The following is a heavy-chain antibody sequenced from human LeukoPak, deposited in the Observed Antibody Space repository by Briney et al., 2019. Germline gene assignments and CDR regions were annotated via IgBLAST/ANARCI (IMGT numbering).Heavy chain of an antibody. J-gene: IGHJ4*02. CDR2: IYSDGSRT. V-gene: IGHV3-74*01. CDR3: ARDHSGYDGFDY. CDR1: GFSFSSYW. Sequence: GGSLRLSCAVSGFSFSSYWMHWVRQAPGKGLVWVSRIYSDGSRTSYADSVKGRYTISREHAKNTLYLQMNSLRAEDTAVYYCARDHSGYDGFDYWGQGTLVTVSS. D-gene: IGHD5-12*01.